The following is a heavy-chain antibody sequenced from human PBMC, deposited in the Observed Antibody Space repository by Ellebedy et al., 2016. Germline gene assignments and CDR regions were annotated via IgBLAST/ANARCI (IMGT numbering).Heavy chain of an antibody. CDR1: GFTFSSYW. CDR2: IKQDGSEK. V-gene: IGHV3-7*01. Sequence: GESLKISXAASGFTFSSYWMSWVRQAPGKGLEWVANIKQDGSEKYYVDSVKGRFTISRDNAKNSLYLQMNSLRAEDTAVYYCASRRGAAAAYIYWGQGTLVTVSS. CDR3: ASRRGAAAAYIY. D-gene: IGHD6-13*01. J-gene: IGHJ4*02.